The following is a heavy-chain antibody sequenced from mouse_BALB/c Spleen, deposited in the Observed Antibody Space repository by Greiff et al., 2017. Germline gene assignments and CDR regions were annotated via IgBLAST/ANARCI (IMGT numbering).Heavy chain of an antibody. J-gene: IGHJ2*01. CDR1: GFTFTAYY. CDR3: ARGELPFDY. V-gene: IGHV7-3*02. Sequence: DVKLVESGGGLVQPGGSLRLSCAPSGFTFTAYYMSWVRQPPGKALEWLGFIRNKANGYTTEYSASVKGRFTISRDNSQSILYLQMNTLRAEDSATYYCARGELPFDYWGQGTTLTVAS. CDR2: IRNKANGYTT.